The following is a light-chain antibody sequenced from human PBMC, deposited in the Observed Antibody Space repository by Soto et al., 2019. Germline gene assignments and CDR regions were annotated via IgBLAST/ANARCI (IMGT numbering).Light chain of an antibody. CDR2: DAS. CDR3: QQRVYRRRT. Sequence: EIVLTQSPAALSLSPGERATLSCRASQSVSNYLAWYQQRPGRAPRLLIYDASHRATGIPARFSGSGSGTDFTLTINCLEPEDFGVYYCQQRVYRRRTSGQGTKLEIK. CDR1: QSVSNY. V-gene: IGKV3-11*01. J-gene: IGKJ2*01.